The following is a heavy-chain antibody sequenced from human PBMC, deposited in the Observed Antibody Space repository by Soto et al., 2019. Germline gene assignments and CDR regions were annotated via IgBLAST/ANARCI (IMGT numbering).Heavy chain of an antibody. CDR1: GFTFSSYE. CDR2: ISSSGSTI. J-gene: IGHJ5*02. CDR3: ARDRAVFKGWFDP. D-gene: IGHD2-21*01. V-gene: IGHV3-48*03. Sequence: PGGSLRLSCAASGFTFSSYEMNWVRQAPGKGLEWVSYISSSGSTIYYADSVKGRFTISRDNAKNSLYLQMNSLRAEDTAVYYCARDRAVFKGWFDPWGQGTLVTAPQ.